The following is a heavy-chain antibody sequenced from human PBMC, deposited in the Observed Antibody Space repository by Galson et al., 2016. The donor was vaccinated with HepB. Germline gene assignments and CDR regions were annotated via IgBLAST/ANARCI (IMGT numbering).Heavy chain of an antibody. J-gene: IGHJ4*02. CDR1: GFTFGDYA. V-gene: IGHV3-49*03. CDR2: IRSKAHGGTT. Sequence: SLRLSCAASGFTFGDYAMSWFRQAPGKGLEWVGLIRSKAHGGTTEYAASVKGRLTISRDDAKSIAYLQMNSLKTEDTAIYYCTRYFSGRRAAAPIQHTRDFDYWGQGTLVTVSS. CDR3: TRYFSGRRAAAPIQHTRDFDY. D-gene: IGHD2-8*02.